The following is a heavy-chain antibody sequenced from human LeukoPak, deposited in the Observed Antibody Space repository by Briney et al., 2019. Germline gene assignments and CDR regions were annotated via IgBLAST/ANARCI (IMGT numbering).Heavy chain of an antibody. Sequence: GASVKVSCKASGYTFTSYDINWVRQATGQGLEWMGWMNPNSGNTGYAQKFQGRVTMTRNTSISTAYMELSSLRSEDTAVYYCARDPVPGYDSSGYADWDYWGQGTLVTVSS. V-gene: IGHV1-8*01. CDR2: MNPNSGNT. D-gene: IGHD3-22*01. CDR3: ARDPVPGYDSSGYADWDY. CDR1: GYTFTSYD. J-gene: IGHJ4*02.